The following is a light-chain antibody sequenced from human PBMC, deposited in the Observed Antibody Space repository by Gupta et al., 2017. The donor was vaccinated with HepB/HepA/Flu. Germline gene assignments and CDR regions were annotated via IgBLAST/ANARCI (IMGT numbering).Light chain of an antibody. CDR3: SSYTSSSTVV. CDR2: DVS. CDR1: SSDVGGYSY. J-gene: IGLJ2*01. Sequence: QSALPQPASVSGSPGQSITISCTGTSSDVGGYSYVSWYQQHPGKAPKLMIYDVSNRTSGGSNRFSGSKSGNTASLTISGLQAEDEADYYCSSYTSSSTVVFGGGTKLTVL. V-gene: IGLV2-14*03.